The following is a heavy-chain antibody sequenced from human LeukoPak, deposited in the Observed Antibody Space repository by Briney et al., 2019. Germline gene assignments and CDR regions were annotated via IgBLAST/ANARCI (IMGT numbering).Heavy chain of an antibody. D-gene: IGHD2-2*01. CDR1: GFTFDDYA. Sequence: QSGGSLRLSCAASGFTFDDYAMHWVRQAPGKGLEWVSGISWNSGSIGYADSVKGRFTISRDNAKNSLYLQMNSLRAEDTALYYCAKGARGYCSSTSCRNWFDPWGQGTLVTVSS. J-gene: IGHJ5*02. CDR2: ISWNSGSI. CDR3: AKGARGYCSSTSCRNWFDP. V-gene: IGHV3-9*01.